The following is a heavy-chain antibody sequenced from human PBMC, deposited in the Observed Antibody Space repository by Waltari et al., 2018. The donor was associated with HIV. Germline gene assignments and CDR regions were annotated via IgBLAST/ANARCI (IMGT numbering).Heavy chain of an antibody. CDR2: IYHSGST. J-gene: IGHJ4*02. Sequence: QVQLQESGPGLVKPSGTLSLTCAVSGGSISSSNWWSWVRQPPGKGLEWIGEIYHSGSTNYNPSLKSRVTISVDKSKNQFSLKLSSVTAADTAVYYCARSYDYIWGSYRQKLGIGYWGQGTLVTVSS. D-gene: IGHD3-16*02. V-gene: IGHV4-4*02. CDR1: GGSISSSNW. CDR3: ARSYDYIWGSYRQKLGIGY.